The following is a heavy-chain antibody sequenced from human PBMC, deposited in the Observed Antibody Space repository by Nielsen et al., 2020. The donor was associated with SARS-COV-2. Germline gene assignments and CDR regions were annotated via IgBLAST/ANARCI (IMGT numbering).Heavy chain of an antibody. Sequence: SETLSLTCAVSGGSISSSNWWSWVRQPPGKGLEWIGEIYHSGSTYYNPSLKSRVTISVDTSKNQFSLKLSSVTAADTAVYYCARRSDTIFGVVANWFDPWGQGTLVTVSS. D-gene: IGHD3-3*01. J-gene: IGHJ5*02. CDR1: GGSISSSNW. CDR3: ARRSDTIFGVVANWFDP. V-gene: IGHV4-4*02. CDR2: IYHSGST.